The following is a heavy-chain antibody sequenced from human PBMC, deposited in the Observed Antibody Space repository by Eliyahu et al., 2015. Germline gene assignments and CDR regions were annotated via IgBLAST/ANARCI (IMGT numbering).Heavy chain of an antibody. D-gene: IGHD3-16*01. CDR2: VYWNDDK. CDR3: TRRAFGGFGTDAFKY. V-gene: IGHV2-5*01. Sequence: QITLKESGPTLVKPTQTLTLXCXLSGFXITASGXGLAWVRQPPGKALEFLALVYWNDDKRYNPSLKNRLTIAKDTSRNRAVLTMANLGPGDTGTYYCTRRAFGGFGTDAFKYWGQGARVTVSS. J-gene: IGHJ4*02. CDR1: GFXITASGXG.